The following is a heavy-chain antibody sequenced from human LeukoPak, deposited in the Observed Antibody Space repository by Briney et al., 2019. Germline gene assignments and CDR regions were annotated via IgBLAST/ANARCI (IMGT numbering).Heavy chain of an antibody. V-gene: IGHV4-4*07. CDR3: AGGGSPHI. Sequence: SETLSLTCTVAGGSVSNYFSSCVRQPAGESLEWIGRLYPRGTTNYNPSLKCRVSMSLDTSMTQFSLKLNSVTAADRAVYYCAGGGSPHIWGQGTMVTVS. J-gene: IGHJ3*02. D-gene: IGHD1-26*01. CDR1: GGSVSNYF. CDR2: LYPRGTT.